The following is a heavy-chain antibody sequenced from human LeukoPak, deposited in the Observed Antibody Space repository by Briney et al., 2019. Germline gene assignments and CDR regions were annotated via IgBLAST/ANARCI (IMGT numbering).Heavy chain of an antibody. D-gene: IGHD5-18*01. V-gene: IGHV3-66*02. Sequence: GGSLRLSCAASGFTVSSNYMSWVRQAPGKGLEWVSVIYSGGSTYYADSVKGRFTISRDNSKNTLYLQMNSLGAEDTAVYYCARDTKGHQHRSDYWGQGTLVTVSS. CDR1: GFTVSSNY. CDR2: IYSGGST. J-gene: IGHJ4*02. CDR3: ARDTKGHQHRSDY.